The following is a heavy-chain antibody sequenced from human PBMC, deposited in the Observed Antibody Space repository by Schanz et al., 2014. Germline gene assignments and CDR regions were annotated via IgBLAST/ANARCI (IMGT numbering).Heavy chain of an antibody. J-gene: IGHJ4*02. V-gene: IGHV4-4*07. D-gene: IGHD4-17*01. CDR3: AGMATVTYFDF. CDR1: GGSISNNY. Sequence: QVHLQESGPGLVKPSETLSLTCTVSGGSISNNYWGWIRQPPGKGLEWIGNIYSSGSTNYNPSLKSRVTMSLDTSKNQFSLKLTSVTAVDTAVYYCAGMATVTYFDFWGQGALVTVSS. CDR2: IYSSGST.